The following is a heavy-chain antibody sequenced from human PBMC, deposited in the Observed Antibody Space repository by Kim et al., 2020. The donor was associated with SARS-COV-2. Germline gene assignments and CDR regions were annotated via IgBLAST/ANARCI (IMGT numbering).Heavy chain of an antibody. J-gene: IGHJ3*01. CDR3: AKDSFRWAFDA. V-gene: IGHV3-23*01. CDR2: FEGGTDKT. Sequence: GGSLRLSCVASGFTFRGNAMSWVRQAPGKGLEWVSAFEGGTDKTHYANSVVGRFTISRDNSKNTLFLQMNNLRAEDTALYYCAKDSFRWAFDAWGHGTMVTVSS. D-gene: IGHD1-26*01. CDR1: GFTFRGNA.